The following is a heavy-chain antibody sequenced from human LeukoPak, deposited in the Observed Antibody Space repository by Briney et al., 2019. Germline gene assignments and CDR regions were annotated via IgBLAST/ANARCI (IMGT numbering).Heavy chain of an antibody. CDR1: GITVSTNY. CDR3: ARARDGSYDY. V-gene: IGHV3-53*01. CDR2: IYSGGST. J-gene: IGHJ4*02. Sequence: GGSLRLSCAASGITVSTNYMSWVRQAPEKGLEWVSSIYSGGSTYYADSVKGRFTISRDNSKNTVYLQMNSLRGEDTAVYYCARARDGSYDYWGQGTLVTVSS. D-gene: IGHD1-26*01.